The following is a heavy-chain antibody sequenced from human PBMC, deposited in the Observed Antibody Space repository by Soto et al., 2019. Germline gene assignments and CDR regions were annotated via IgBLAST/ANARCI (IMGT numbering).Heavy chain of an antibody. CDR2: INPNSGGT. CDR3: ARDFATSAAGPTGFDY. V-gene: IGHV1-2*04. Sequence: ASVKVSCKASGYTFTGCYMHWVRQAPGQGLEWMGWINPNSGGTNYAQKFQGWVTMTRDTSISTAYMELSRLRSDDTAVYYCARDFATSAAGPTGFDYWGQGTLVTVSS. J-gene: IGHJ4*02. D-gene: IGHD6-13*01. CDR1: GYTFTGCY.